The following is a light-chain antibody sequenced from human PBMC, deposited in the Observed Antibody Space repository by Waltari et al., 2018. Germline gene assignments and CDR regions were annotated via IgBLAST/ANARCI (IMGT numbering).Light chain of an antibody. CDR1: NIEFKR. J-gene: IGLJ2*01. Sequence: SYVLTQPPSVSVAPGKTASLSCGGNNIEFKRVHWYQQKPGQAPVLVISYDKDRPSGIPERFSGSNSGNAATLTISRVEAGDEADYYCQVWDSRSDHVIFGGGTKVTVL. CDR3: QVWDSRSDHVI. CDR2: YDK. V-gene: IGLV3-21*01.